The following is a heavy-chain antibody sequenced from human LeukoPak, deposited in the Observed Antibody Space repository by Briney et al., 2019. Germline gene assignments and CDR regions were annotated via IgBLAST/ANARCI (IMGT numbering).Heavy chain of an antibody. CDR3: AKDLCGSGCAFEY. J-gene: IGHJ4*02. Sequence: GGSLRLSCAASGFTFSSYEMNWVRQAPGKGLEWVSYISSSGSIIYYADSVKGRFTISRDNAKNSLYLQMNSLRAEDTAVYYCAKDLCGSGCAFEYWGQGTLVTVSS. CDR1: GFTFSSYE. CDR2: ISSSGSII. D-gene: IGHD6-19*01. V-gene: IGHV3-48*03.